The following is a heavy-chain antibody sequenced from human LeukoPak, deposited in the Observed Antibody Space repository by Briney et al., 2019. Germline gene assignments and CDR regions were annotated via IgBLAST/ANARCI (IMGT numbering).Heavy chain of an antibody. Sequence: PSETLSLTCTVSGGSISSYYWTWLRQPAGKGLEWIGRIYTSGSTNYNPSLKSRVAMSVDTSENQFSLRLSSVTAADTAMYFCAREKWGSGGYFDYWGQGTLVTVSS. CDR3: AREKWGSGGYFDY. J-gene: IGHJ4*02. V-gene: IGHV4-4*07. CDR1: GGSISSYY. CDR2: IYTSGST. D-gene: IGHD1-26*01.